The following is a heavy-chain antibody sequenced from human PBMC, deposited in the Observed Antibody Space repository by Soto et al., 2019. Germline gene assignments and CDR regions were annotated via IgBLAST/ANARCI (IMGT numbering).Heavy chain of an antibody. CDR2: ISWNSGSI. D-gene: IGHD3-10*01. J-gene: IGHJ6*02. CDR3: AKDGSGDHSVLYGMDV. V-gene: IGHV3-9*01. Sequence: GGSLRLSCAASGFTFDDYAMHWVRQAPGKGLEWVSGISWNSGSIGYADSVKGRFTISRDNAKNSLYLQMNSLRAEDTALYYCAKDGSGDHSVLYGMDVWGQGTTVTVSS. CDR1: GFTFDDYA.